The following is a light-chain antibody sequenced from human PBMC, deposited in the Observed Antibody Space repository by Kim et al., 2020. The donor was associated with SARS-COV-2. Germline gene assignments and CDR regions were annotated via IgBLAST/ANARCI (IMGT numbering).Light chain of an antibody. CDR1: SGHSSYA. Sequence: ASVKLTCTLSSGHSSYAIGWHQQQPGKGPRYLMKLNSDGSHSKGDGIPARFSGSSSGAERYLTISSLQSEDEADYYCQTWGTGIWVFGGGTQLTVL. V-gene: IGLV4-69*01. CDR2: LNSDGSH. J-gene: IGLJ3*02. CDR3: QTWGTGIWV.